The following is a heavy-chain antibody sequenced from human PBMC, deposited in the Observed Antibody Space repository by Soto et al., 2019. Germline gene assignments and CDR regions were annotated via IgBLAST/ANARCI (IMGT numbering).Heavy chain of an antibody. V-gene: IGHV4-59*01. CDR3: ARDNGREQYYDSSGYWYYFDY. CDR1: GGSISSYY. CDR2: IYYSGST. D-gene: IGHD3-22*01. J-gene: IGHJ4*02. Sequence: SATLSLTCTVSGGSISSYYWSWIRQPPGKGLEWIGYIYYSGSTNYNPSLKSRVTISVDTSKNQFSLKLSSVTAADTAVYYCARDNGREQYYDSSGYWYYFDYWGQGTLVTVSS.